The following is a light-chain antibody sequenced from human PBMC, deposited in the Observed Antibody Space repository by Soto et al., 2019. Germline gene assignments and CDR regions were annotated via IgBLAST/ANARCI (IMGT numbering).Light chain of an antibody. CDR1: QSLLYSNGYTY. J-gene: IGKJ3*01. Sequence: DIVMTQSPLSLPVTPGEPASISCRSSQSLLYSNGYTYLDWYLQKPGQSPQLLIYLASNRASGVPDRFSGSGSGTEFTLTISSLQPEDFATYYCQQLNSYPLTFGPGTKVDIK. CDR2: LAS. CDR3: QQLNSYPLT. V-gene: IGKV2-28*01.